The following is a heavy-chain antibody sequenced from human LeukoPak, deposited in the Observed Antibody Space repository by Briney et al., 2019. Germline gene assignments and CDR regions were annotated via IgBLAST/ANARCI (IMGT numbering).Heavy chain of an antibody. V-gene: IGHV1-2*02. Sequence: ASVKVSCKASGYTFTGYYMHWVRQAPGQGLEWMGWINPNSGGTNYAQKFQGRVTMTRDTSISTAYMELSRLRSDDTAVYYCARRKPDYYDSTFDIWGQGTMVTVSS. CDR3: ARRKPDYYDSTFDI. J-gene: IGHJ3*02. D-gene: IGHD3-22*01. CDR1: GYTFTGYY. CDR2: INPNSGGT.